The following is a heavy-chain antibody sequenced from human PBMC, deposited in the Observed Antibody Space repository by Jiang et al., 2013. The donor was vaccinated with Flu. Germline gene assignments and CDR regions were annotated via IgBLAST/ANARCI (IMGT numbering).Heavy chain of an antibody. CDR3: ARVGGGEIFGVVTLFDY. Sequence: GSGLVKPSETLSLTCTVSGYSISSGYYWGWIRQPPGKGLEWIGSIYHSGSTYYNPSLKSRVTISVDTSKNQFSLKLSSVTAADTAVYYCARVGGGEIFGVVTLFDYWGQGTLVTVSS. J-gene: IGHJ4*02. D-gene: IGHD3-3*01. V-gene: IGHV4-38-2*02. CDR1: GYSISSGYY. CDR2: IYHSGST.